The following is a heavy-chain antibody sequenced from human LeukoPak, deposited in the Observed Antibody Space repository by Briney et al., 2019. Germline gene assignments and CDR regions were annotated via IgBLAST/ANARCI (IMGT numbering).Heavy chain of an antibody. V-gene: IGHV3-48*04. D-gene: IGHD3-9*01. CDR3: ARELYDILTGYYFCFDY. J-gene: IGHJ4*02. CDR2: ISSSSSTI. CDR1: GFTFSSYS. Sequence: GGSLRLSCAASGFTFSSYSMNWVRQAPGKGLEWVSYISSSSSTIYYADSVKGRFTISRDNAKNSLYLQMNSLRAEDTAVYYCARELYDILTGYYFCFDYWGQGTLVTVSS.